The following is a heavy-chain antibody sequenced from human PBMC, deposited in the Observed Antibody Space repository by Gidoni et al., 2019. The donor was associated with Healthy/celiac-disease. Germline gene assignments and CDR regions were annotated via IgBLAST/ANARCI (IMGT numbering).Heavy chain of an antibody. CDR3: ARDPLGYCSGGSCYFYYYYYGMDV. D-gene: IGHD2-15*01. Sequence: VQLVQSGAEVQKPGASVKVSCNASGYPFTRYGIRWVRQAPGQGREWMGWISAYNGNTNYAQKRQGRVTMTTDTSTSTAYMELRSLRSDDTAVYYCARDPLGYCSGGSCYFYYYYYGMDVWGQGTTVTVSS. V-gene: IGHV1-18*01. J-gene: IGHJ6*02. CDR1: GYPFTRYG. CDR2: ISAYNGNT.